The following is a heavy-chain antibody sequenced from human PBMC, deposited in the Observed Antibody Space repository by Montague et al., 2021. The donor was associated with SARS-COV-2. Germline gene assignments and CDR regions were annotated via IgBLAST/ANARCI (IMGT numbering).Heavy chain of an antibody. CDR1: GFSLSTSGMC. Sequence: PALVIPTQTLTLTCTFSGFSLSTSGMCVGWIRQPPGKALEWLARIDWDDDKYYSPSLKTRLTISKDTSKNQVVLTMTNMDPVDTATYYCARIWFIYQRHEFDIWGQGTMVTVSS. CDR3: ARIWFIYQRHEFDI. D-gene: IGHD3-3*01. V-gene: IGHV2-70*11. CDR2: IDWDDDK. J-gene: IGHJ3*02.